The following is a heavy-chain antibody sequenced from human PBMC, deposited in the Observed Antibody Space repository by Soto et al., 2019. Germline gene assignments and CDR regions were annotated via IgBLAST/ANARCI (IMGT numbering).Heavy chain of an antibody. CDR2: INHSGST. CDR1: GGSFSGYY. J-gene: IGHJ5*02. D-gene: IGHD2-15*01. V-gene: IGHV4-34*01. Sequence: PEETLSLTCAVYGGSFSGYYWSWIRQPPGKGLEWIGEINHSGSTNYNPSLKSRVTISVDTSKNQFSLKLSSVTAADTAVYYCARGTPLNRVVVVAATQDYDAYNWFDPWGQGALVTVSS. CDR3: ARGTPLNRVVVVAATQDYDAYNWFDP.